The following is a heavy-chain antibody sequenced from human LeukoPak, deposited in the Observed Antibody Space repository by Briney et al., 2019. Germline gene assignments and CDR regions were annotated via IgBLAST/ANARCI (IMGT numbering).Heavy chain of an antibody. J-gene: IGHJ6*03. V-gene: IGHV4-59*01. Sequence: PSETLSLTCTVSGGSISSYYWSWIRQPPGKGLEWNGYIHYSGSTNYNPSLKSRVTISVDTSKNQFSLKLSSVTAADTAVYYCARERTIAAAGTRAYYYYMDVWGKGTTVTVSS. CDR1: GGSISSYY. CDR2: IHYSGST. D-gene: IGHD6-13*01. CDR3: ARERTIAAAGTRAYYYYMDV.